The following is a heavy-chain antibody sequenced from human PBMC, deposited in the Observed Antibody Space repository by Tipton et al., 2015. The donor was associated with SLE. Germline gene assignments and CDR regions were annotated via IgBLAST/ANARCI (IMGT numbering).Heavy chain of an antibody. Sequence: QLVQSGGGVVQPGGSLRLSCGASGFPFNNYAMNWVRRTPEKGLEWVSSLTGGRGDTYYAGSVKGRFTVSRDNSKNIFYLQMNSLRVEDTAVYYCAKASRLSCSGAVCYYFDYWGQGTLVTVSS. CDR1: GFPFNNYA. J-gene: IGHJ4*02. CDR2: LTGGRGDT. D-gene: IGHD2-8*02. V-gene: IGHV3-23*04. CDR3: AKASRLSCSGAVCYYFDY.